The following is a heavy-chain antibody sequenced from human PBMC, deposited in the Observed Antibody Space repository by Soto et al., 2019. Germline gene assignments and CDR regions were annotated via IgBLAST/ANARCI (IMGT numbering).Heavy chain of an antibody. CDR3: GGGDD. J-gene: IGHJ4*02. D-gene: IGHD3-16*01. CDR1: GFTFSTYW. CDR2: IKHDGTQK. Sequence: EVQMVESGGDLVQPGGSLRLSCAASGFTFSTYWMNWVRQAPGKGLEWVANIKHDGTQKYYMDSVKGRFTISRDNAKNSLYLHISSLRVEDTAVYYCGGGDDWGQGTLVTVSS. V-gene: IGHV3-7*01.